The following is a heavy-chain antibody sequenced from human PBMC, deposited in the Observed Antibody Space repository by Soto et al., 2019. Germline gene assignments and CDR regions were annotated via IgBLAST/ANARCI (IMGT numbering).Heavy chain of an antibody. J-gene: IGHJ4*02. D-gene: IGHD3-22*01. V-gene: IGHV4-39*01. Sequence: SETLSLTCTVSGGSISSSSYYWGWIRQPPGKGMERIGSIYYSGSTYYNPSLKSRVTISVDTSKNQFSLKLSSVTAADTAVYYCARRAYYDSSGYSQFDYWGQGTLVTVSS. CDR1: GGSISSSSYY. CDR2: IYYSGST. CDR3: ARRAYYDSSGYSQFDY.